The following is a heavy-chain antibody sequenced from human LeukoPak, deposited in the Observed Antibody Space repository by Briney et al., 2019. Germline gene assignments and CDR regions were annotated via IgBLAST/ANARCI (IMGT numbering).Heavy chain of an antibody. D-gene: IGHD4-17*01. CDR2: IYYSGST. Sequence: PSETLSLTCTVSGGSISSSSYYWGWIRQPPGKGLEWIGSIYYSGSTYYNPSLKSRVTISVDTSKNQFSLKLSSVTAADTAVYYCARVVYGDFFFFDYWGQGTLVTVSS. CDR3: ARVVYGDFFFFDY. V-gene: IGHV4-39*07. J-gene: IGHJ4*02. CDR1: GGSISSSSYY.